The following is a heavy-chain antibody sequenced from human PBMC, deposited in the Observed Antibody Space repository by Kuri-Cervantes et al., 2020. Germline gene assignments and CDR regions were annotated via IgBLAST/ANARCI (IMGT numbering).Heavy chain of an antibody. J-gene: IGHJ3*02. Sequence: SVKVSCKASGGTFSSYTISWVRQAPGQGLEWMGRIIPILGIANCAQKFQGRVTVTADKSTSTAYMELSSLRSEDTAVYYCARVSSGWWLSYDAFDIWGQGTMVTVSS. CDR1: GGTFSSYT. D-gene: IGHD6-19*01. V-gene: IGHV1-69*02. CDR2: IIPILGIA. CDR3: ARVSSGWWLSYDAFDI.